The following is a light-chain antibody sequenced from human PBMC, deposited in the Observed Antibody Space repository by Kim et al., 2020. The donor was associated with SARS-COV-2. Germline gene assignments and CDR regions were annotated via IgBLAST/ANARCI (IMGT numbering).Light chain of an antibody. V-gene: IGLV2-8*01. CDR1: SSDIGDYKY. J-gene: IGLJ3*02. CDR2: EVS. Sequence: QSALTQPPSASGSPGQSVTISCTGTSSDIGDYKYVSWYQQHPGKAPRLMIYEVSKWPSGVPDRFSGSKSGNTASLTVSGFQAEDEADYYCSSYAGSNNWVFGGGTQLTVL. CDR3: SSYAGSNNWV.